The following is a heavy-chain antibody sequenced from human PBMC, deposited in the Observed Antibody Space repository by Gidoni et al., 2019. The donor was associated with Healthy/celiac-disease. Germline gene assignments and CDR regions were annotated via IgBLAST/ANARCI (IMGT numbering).Heavy chain of an antibody. D-gene: IGHD3-10*01. CDR2: INTNTGNP. CDR3: ARFPEGYTASVLLWFGETAWNNYYYYGMDV. CDR1: GYTFTSYA. Sequence: QVQLVQSGSELKKPGASVKVSCKASGYTFTSYAMNWVRQAPGQGLEWMGWINTNTGNPTYAQGFTGRFVFSLDTSGSTAYLQISSLKAEDTAVYYCARFPEGYTASVLLWFGETAWNNYYYYGMDVWGQGTTVTVSS. V-gene: IGHV7-4-1*02. J-gene: IGHJ6*02.